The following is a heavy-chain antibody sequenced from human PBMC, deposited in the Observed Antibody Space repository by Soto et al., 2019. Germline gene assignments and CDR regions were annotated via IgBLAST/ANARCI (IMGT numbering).Heavy chain of an antibody. Sequence: GPVLKKPGASVKVSCKASNYTFTNYGIGWVRQAPGQGLEWMGWVSPSYGKTYYAHKVQGRVTMTTDTSTGTVYMELRSLRSDDTAVYFCAREGVPAATFPDNGFDSWGQGTLVTVSS. CDR3: AREGVPAATFPDNGFDS. D-gene: IGHD2-2*01. V-gene: IGHV1-18*04. CDR2: VSPSYGKT. J-gene: IGHJ5*01. CDR1: NYTFTNYG.